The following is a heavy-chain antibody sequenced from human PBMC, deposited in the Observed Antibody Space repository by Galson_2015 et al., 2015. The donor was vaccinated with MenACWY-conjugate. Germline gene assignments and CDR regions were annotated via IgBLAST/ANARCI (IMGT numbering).Heavy chain of an antibody. CDR1: GYTFTGYY. V-gene: IGHV1-2*04. CDR3: VVPYYDSSGYYSDY. CDR2: INPNSGGT. J-gene: IGHJ4*02. D-gene: IGHD3-22*01. Sequence: SVKVSCKASGYTFTGYYMHWVRQAPGQGLEWMGWINPNSGGTNYAQKFQGWVTMTRDTSISTAYMELSRLRSDDTAVYYCVVPYYDSSGYYSDYWGQGTLVTVSS.